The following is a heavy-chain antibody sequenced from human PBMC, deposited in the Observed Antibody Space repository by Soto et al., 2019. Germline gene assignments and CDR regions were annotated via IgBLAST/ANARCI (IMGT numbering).Heavy chain of an antibody. V-gene: IGHV4-39*01. D-gene: IGHD6-13*01. Sequence: SETLSLTCTVSGGSISSSSYYWGWIRQPPGKGLEWIGSIYYSGSTYYNPSLKSRVTISVDTSKNQFSLKLSSVTAADTAVYYCARGIAEAGKSVSCFDYWGQGTLVTVSS. CDR1: GGSISSSSYY. CDR3: ARGIAEAGKSVSCFDY. CDR2: IYYSGST. J-gene: IGHJ4*02.